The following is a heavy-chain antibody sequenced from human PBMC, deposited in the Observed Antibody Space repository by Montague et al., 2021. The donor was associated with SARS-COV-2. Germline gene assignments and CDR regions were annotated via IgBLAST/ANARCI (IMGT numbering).Heavy chain of an antibody. CDR3: ARSRANVPSRPGFDY. V-gene: IGHV4-61*01. Sequence: SETLSLTCTASGASVASGNFYRSWIRQPPGKGLEWIGYMYYTGHTNYNPSLESRVTMPVDPSKNQFSLTLTSVTAADTAVYYCARSRANVPSRPGFDYWGQGALVTVSS. D-gene: IGHD6-6*01. CDR1: GASVASGNFY. J-gene: IGHJ4*02. CDR2: MYYTGHT.